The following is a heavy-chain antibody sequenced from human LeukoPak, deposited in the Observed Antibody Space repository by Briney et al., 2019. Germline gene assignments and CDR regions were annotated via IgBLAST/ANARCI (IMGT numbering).Heavy chain of an antibody. CDR1: GGSLSSYY. Sequence: SETLSLTCTVSGGSLSSYYWSCLRQPPGKGLEWIGHIYYSGSTNYNPSLKSRVTISVDTSKNQFSLKLTSVTAADTAVYFCARPRKEASVYWGQGTLVTVSS. J-gene: IGHJ4*02. V-gene: IGHV4-59*08. CDR3: ARPRKEASVY. CDR2: IYYSGST. D-gene: IGHD5/OR15-5a*01.